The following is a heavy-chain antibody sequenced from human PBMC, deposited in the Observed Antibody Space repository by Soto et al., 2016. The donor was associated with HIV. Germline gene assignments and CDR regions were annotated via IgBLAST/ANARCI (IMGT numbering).Heavy chain of an antibody. CDR1: GYTFTGYY. D-gene: IGHD3-10*01. CDR3: ARRYYGSGSYYEGYYYYYMDV. J-gene: IGHJ6*03. CDR2: INPNSGGT. Sequence: QVQLVQSGAEVKEPGASVKVSCKASGYTFTGYYMHWVRQAPGQGLEWMGWINPNSGGTNYAQKFQGRVTMTRDTSISTAYMELSRLRSDDTAVYYCARRYYGSGSYYEGYYYYYMDVWGKGTTVTVSS. V-gene: IGHV1-2*02.